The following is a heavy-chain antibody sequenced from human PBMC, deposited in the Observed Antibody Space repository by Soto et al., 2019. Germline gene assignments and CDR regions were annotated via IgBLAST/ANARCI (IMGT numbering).Heavy chain of an antibody. CDR2: TYYRSKWYN. V-gene: IGHV6-1*01. D-gene: IGHD3-10*01. CDR3: VRNYYGSGSSYPYGMDV. CDR1: GDSVSSNSAA. J-gene: IGHJ6*02. Sequence: SQTLSLTCATSGDSVSSNSAAWNWIRQSPSRGLEWLGRTYYRSKWYNDYAVSVKSRITINPDTSKNQFSLQLNSVTPEDTALYYCVRNYYGSGSSYPYGMDVWGQGTTVTVSS.